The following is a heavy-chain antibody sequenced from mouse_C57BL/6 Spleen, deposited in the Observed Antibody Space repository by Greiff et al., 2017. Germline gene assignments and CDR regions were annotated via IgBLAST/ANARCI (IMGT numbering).Heavy chain of an antibody. CDR1: GFNIKDYY. D-gene: IGHD1-1*01. V-gene: IGHV14-1*01. J-gene: IGHJ2*01. Sequence: EVQLQESGAELVRPGASVKLSCTASGFNIKDYYMHWVKQRPEKGLEWIGRIDPEDGDTEYAPKFQGKATMTADTSSNTAYLQLSRLTSEDTAVYYCTTITTVVDGYFGDWGQGTTLTVSS. CDR3: TTITTVVDGYFGD. CDR2: IDPEDGDT.